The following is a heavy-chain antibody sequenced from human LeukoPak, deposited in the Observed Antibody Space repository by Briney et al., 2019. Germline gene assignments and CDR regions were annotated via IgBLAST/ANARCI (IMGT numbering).Heavy chain of an antibody. D-gene: IGHD5-18*01. CDR1: GFAFDDYG. V-gene: IGHV3-20*04. J-gene: IGHJ4*02. CDR3: ARADKDGYGFFGYDY. CDR2: INWNGGSI. Sequence: GGSLRLSCAASGFAFDDYGMSWVRQAPGKGLEWVSGINWNGGSIGYADSVKGRFTISRDNAKNSLYLQINSLRAEDTALYYCARADKDGYGFFGYDYWGQGTLVTVSS.